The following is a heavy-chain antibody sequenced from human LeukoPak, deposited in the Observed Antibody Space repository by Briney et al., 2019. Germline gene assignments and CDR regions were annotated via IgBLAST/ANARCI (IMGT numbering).Heavy chain of an antibody. CDR1: GFTFSSYG. D-gene: IGHD3-3*01. CDR2: IWYDGSNK. CDR3: ARDRESGYYIAYYYYGMDV. J-gene: IGHJ6*02. V-gene: IGHV3-33*01. Sequence: PGGSLRLSCAASGFTFSSYGMHWVRQAPGKGLEWVAVIWYDGSNKYYADSVKGRFTISRDNSKNTLYLQMNSLRAEDTAVYYCARDRESGYYIAYYYYGMDVWGQGTTVTVSS.